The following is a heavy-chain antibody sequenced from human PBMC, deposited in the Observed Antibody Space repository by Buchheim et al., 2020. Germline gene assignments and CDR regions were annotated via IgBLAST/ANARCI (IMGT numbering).Heavy chain of an antibody. CDR3: ARGAYYYDSSGYLDAFDI. Sequence: QVQLVESGGGVVQPGRSLRLSRAASGFTFSSYAMHWVRQAPGKGLEWVAVISYDGSNKYYADSVKGRFTISRDNSKNTLYLQMNSLRAEDTAVYYCARGAYYYDSSGYLDAFDIWGQGT. CDR1: GFTFSSYA. J-gene: IGHJ3*02. CDR2: ISYDGSNK. V-gene: IGHV3-30*04. D-gene: IGHD3-22*01.